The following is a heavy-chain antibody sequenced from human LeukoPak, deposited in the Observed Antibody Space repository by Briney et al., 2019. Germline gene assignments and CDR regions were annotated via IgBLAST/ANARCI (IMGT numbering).Heavy chain of an antibody. CDR2: TSASGGRT. CDR1: GFSFSSYA. J-gene: IGHJ4*02. CDR3: AKDRIPTSGWESDY. D-gene: IGHD3-22*01. Sequence: PGGSLRLSCAASGFSFSSYAMSWVRQAPGKGLEWVSATSASGGRTYYTDSVKGRFTISRDNSKNTLYLQMNSLRAEDTAVYHCAKDRIPTSGWESDYWGQGTLVTVSS. V-gene: IGHV3-23*01.